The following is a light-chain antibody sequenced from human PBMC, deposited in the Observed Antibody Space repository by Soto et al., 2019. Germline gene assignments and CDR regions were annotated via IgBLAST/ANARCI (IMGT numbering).Light chain of an antibody. CDR1: SSDVGGYNY. J-gene: IGLJ2*01. V-gene: IGLV2-14*03. Sequence: QSALTQPASVSGSPGQSITSSCTGTSSDVGGYNYVSWYQQHPGKAPKLLIYDVTNRPSGVSNRFSGSKSGNTASLTISGLQAEDEADYYCISYTSSSTLGVFGGGTKLTVL. CDR3: ISYTSSSTLGV. CDR2: DVT.